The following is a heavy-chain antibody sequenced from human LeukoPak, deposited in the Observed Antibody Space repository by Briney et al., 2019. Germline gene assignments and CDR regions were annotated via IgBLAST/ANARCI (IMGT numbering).Heavy chain of an antibody. CDR2: INPNSGGT. CDR1: GYTFTGYY. J-gene: IGHJ6*03. V-gene: IGHV1-2*02. CDR3: ARGQRSWNYVSYYYYYMDV. Sequence: ASVKVSCKASGYTFTGYYMHWVRQAPGQGLEWMGWINPNSGGTNYAQKFQGRVTMTRDTSISTAYMELSRLRSEDTAVYYCARGQRSWNYVSYYYYYMDVWGKGTTVTVSS. D-gene: IGHD1-7*01.